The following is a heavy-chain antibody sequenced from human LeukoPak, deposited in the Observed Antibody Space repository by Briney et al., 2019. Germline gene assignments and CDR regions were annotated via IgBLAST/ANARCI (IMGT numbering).Heavy chain of an antibody. CDR2: TSWNSANI. D-gene: IGHD3-22*01. Sequence: PGGSLRLSCEASGFTFDDYAMHWVRQAPGKGLEWVSGTSWNSANIAYGDSVKGRFTISRDNARNSLYLQMNSLRADDTALYYCARGSGYSPLFDCWGQGTLVTVSS. CDR1: GFTFDDYA. J-gene: IGHJ4*02. V-gene: IGHV3-9*01. CDR3: ARGSGYSPLFDC.